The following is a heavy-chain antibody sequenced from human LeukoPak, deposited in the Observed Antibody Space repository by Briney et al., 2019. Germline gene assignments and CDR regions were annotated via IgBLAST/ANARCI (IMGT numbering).Heavy chain of an antibody. CDR2: ISSSGSYT. CDR3: ARTLDYYDSSNYYYRPDAFDI. V-gene: IGHV3-11*03. J-gene: IGHJ3*02. Sequence: PGGSLRLSCAASGFTFSDYYMSWIRQAPGKGLEWLSYISSSGSYTNYADSVKGRFTISRDNAKKSLYLQMNSLRAEDTAVYYCARTLDYYDSSNYYYRPDAFDIWGRGTMVTVSS. CDR1: GFTFSDYY. D-gene: IGHD3-22*01.